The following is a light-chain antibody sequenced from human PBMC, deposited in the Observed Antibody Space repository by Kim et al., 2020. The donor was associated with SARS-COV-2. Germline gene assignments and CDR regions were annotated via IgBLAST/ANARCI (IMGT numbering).Light chain of an antibody. CDR2: DAS. V-gene: IGKV1-13*02. CDR3: QQFNSYPT. Sequence: PSATVGDRVTITCRASQGISSALAWYQQKPGKAPKLLIYDASSLKSGVPSRFSGSGSGTDFTLTISSMQPEDFATYYCQQFNSYPTFGGGTKLEIK. CDR1: QGISSA. J-gene: IGKJ4*01.